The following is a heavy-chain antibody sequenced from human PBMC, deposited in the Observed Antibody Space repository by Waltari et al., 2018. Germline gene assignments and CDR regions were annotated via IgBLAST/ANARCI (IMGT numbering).Heavy chain of an antibody. D-gene: IGHD2-15*01. J-gene: IGHJ6*02. Sequence: QVHLQQWGDGFLQPSEPLSLTCAVYGWSFRGYYWVRARQPPGKGLEWIGEINHSPNSNYNPSLRSRVSMSVDTSKNQFSLKLSSVTAADTGVYYCVRLEDCTGPGGNCYSGDPFAMDVWGQGATVTVSS. CDR3: VRLEDCTGPGGNCYSGDPFAMDV. CDR1: GWSFRGYY. V-gene: IGHV4-34*01. CDR2: INHSPNS.